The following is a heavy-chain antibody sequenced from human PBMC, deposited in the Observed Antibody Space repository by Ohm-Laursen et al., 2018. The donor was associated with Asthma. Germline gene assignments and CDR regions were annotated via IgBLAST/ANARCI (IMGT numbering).Heavy chain of an antibody. J-gene: IGHJ6*02. V-gene: IGHV4-31*03. D-gene: IGHD6-19*01. CDR2: IYHTGSS. CDR3: ARQGEAGRYYYYGMDV. Sequence: QTLTLTCTVSGDSFTSGIYYWGWIRQHPGKGLEWIGYIYHTGSSYYNPSLKSRASISVDTSKNQFSLKLSSVTAADTAVYYCARQGEAGRYYYYGMDVWGQGTTVTVSS. CDR1: GDSFTSGIYY.